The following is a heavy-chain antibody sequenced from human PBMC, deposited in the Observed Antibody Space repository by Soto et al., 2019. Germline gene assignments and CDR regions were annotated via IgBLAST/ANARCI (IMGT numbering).Heavy chain of an antibody. J-gene: IGHJ4*02. CDR1: GGSCSGYD. CDR2: INHSGST. Sequence: SETLSLTCAVYGGSCSGYDWSWIRQPPGNGLEWIGEINHSGSTNYNPSLKSRVTISVDTSKNQFSLKLSSVTAADTAVYYCARLFGGSYHPSISYFAYWGQGTMVLVSA. V-gene: IGHV4-34*01. D-gene: IGHD1-26*01. CDR3: ARLFGGSYHPSISYFAY.